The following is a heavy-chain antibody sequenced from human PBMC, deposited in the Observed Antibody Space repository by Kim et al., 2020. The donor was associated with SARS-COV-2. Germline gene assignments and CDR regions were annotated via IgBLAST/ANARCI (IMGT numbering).Heavy chain of an antibody. CDR3: ARLDYEDY. Sequence: GGSLRLSCAASGFTFSSYSMNWVRQAPGKGLEWVSYISSSSTIYYADSVKGRFTISRDNAKNSLYLQMNSLRDEDTAVYYCARLDYEDYWGQGTLVTVSS. J-gene: IGHJ4*02. CDR2: ISSSSTI. V-gene: IGHV3-48*02. CDR1: GFTFSSYS. D-gene: IGHD4-17*01.